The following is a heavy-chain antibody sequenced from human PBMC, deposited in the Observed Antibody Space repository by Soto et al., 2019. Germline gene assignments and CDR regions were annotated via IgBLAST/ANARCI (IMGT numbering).Heavy chain of an antibody. CDR3: ARERCYDGTCYSASDS. V-gene: IGHV3-48*02. CDR2: ISTTSFTI. J-gene: IGHJ5*01. Sequence: PGGSLRLSCAASGFSFSTYNMDWVRQAPGKGPEWIAYISTTSFTIYYADSVKGRSTISRDNDRNSLYLEMNSLRDEDTAVYYCARERCYDGTCYSASDSWGQGTLVTVPS. CDR1: GFSFSTYN. D-gene: IGHD2-15*01.